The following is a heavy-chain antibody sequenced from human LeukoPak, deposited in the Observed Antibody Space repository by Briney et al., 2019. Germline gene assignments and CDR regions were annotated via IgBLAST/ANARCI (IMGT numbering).Heavy chain of an antibody. CDR1: GGSISSSSYY. CDR2: IYYSGST. J-gene: IGHJ4*02. CDR3: ARVSSSGCLDY. D-gene: IGHD6-19*01. V-gene: IGHV4-39*07. Sequence: PSQTLSLTCTVSGGSISSSSYYWGWIRQPPGKGLEWIGSIYYSGSTYYNPSLKSRVTISVDTSKNQFSLKLSSVTAADTAVYYCARVSSSGCLDYWGQGTLVTVSS.